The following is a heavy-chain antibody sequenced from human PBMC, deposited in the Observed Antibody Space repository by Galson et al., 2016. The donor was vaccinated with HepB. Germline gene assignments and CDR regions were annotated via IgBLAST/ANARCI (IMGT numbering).Heavy chain of an antibody. CDR2: IYPTTSD. Sequence: SETLSLTCTVSGDSIATYYWSWIRQSAGKGLEWIGRIYPTTSDIYNPSLQSRVTMSAGTSKNQLSLSLSSVTAADTAVYYCARQSCRGSSCYRVYQYYYMDVWGKGTTVTVSS. J-gene: IGHJ6*03. CDR3: ARQSCRGSSCYRVYQYYYMDV. D-gene: IGHD1-26*01. CDR1: GDSIATYY. V-gene: IGHV4-4*07.